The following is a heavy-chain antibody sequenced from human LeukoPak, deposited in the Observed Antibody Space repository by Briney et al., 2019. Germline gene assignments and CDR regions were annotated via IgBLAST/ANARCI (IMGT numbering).Heavy chain of an antibody. CDR3: ARERVPAALA. J-gene: IGHJ4*02. V-gene: IGHV3-7*01. CDR2: IKQDGSEK. Sequence: XVRQAPXXXXXWVANIKQDGSEKYYVDSVKGRFTISRDNAKNSLYLQMNSLRAEDTAVYYCARERVPAALARGQGTLVTVSS. D-gene: IGHD2-2*01.